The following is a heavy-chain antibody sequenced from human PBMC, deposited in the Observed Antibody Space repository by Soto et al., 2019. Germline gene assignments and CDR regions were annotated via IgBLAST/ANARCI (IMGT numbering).Heavy chain of an antibody. V-gene: IGHV3-74*03. Sequence: EVQLMEFGGGLVQPGGSLRLSCAASGFSLSDYWMHWVRKVPGKGLLWVSRISVDGRDTTYADSVKGRFTISRDNAKNTLYLQMDSLRAEDTAVYYCVRSPEPRPIDLWGHGSLVTVSS. J-gene: IGHJ4*01. CDR3: VRSPEPRPIDL. CDR2: ISVDGRDT. CDR1: GFSLSDYW.